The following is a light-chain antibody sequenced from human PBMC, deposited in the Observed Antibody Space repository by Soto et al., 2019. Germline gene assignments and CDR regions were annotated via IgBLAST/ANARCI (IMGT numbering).Light chain of an antibody. CDR3: QQYVSSPLT. CDR2: GAS. V-gene: IGKV3-20*01. J-gene: IGKJ1*01. Sequence: DIVLTQSPGTLSLSPGERATLSCRASQSVSSSYLAWYQQKPGQAPRLLIYGASSKATGIPDRFSGSGTGTDFTLTISRLEPEDFAVYYCQQYVSSPLTFGHGTKVEIK. CDR1: QSVSSSY.